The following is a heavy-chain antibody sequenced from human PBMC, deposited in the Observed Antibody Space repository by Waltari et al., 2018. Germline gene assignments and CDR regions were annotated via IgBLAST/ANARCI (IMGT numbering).Heavy chain of an antibody. CDR2: ISYDGKYK. J-gene: IGHJ6*02. Sequence: QVQLVESGGGVVQPGRSLRLSCAASGFTFGTYGMHWVRQAPGTGLDWVELISYDGKYKYYIDSVKGRFTISRDNSKNTLYLQMNSLRAEDTAVYYCAKDLDSYYYYGMDVWGQGTTVTVSS. CDR3: AKDLDSYYYYGMDV. V-gene: IGHV3-30*18. CDR1: GFTFGTYG.